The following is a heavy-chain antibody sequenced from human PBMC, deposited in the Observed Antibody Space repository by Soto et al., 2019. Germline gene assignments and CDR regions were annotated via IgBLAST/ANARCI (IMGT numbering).Heavy chain of an antibody. Sequence: ASVKVSCKASGYTFTSYGISWVRQAPGQGLEWMGWISAYNGNTNYAQKLQGRVTMTTDTSTSTAYMELRSLRSDDTAVYYCARDTVQTLHRDYYDSSGYYDYWGQGTLVTVSS. CDR1: GYTFTSYG. V-gene: IGHV1-18*01. CDR3: ARDTVQTLHRDYYDSSGYYDY. D-gene: IGHD3-22*01. J-gene: IGHJ4*02. CDR2: ISAYNGNT.